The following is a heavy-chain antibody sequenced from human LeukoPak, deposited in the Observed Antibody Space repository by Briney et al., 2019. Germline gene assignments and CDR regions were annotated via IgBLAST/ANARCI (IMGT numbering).Heavy chain of an antibody. Sequence: PGGSLTLSCAASGFSFRDYWMNWVRQAPGEGLECVANIKADGSEKYYVDSVKGRFIISRDNAKNSLSLQVNSLRADDTAVYYCLRGHYSDYTSPRTLVTVSS. CDR3: LRGHYSDY. J-gene: IGHJ4*02. CDR2: IKADGSEK. CDR1: GFSFRDYW. V-gene: IGHV3-7*01.